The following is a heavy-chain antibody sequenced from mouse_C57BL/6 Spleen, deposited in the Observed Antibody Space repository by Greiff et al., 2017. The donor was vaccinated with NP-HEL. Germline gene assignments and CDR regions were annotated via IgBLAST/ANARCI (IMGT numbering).Heavy chain of an antibody. CDR3: ARHKRDYDEGFDY. CDR1: GFTFSSYG. D-gene: IGHD2-4*01. J-gene: IGHJ2*01. V-gene: IGHV5-6*01. Sequence: EVQGVESGGDLVKPGGSLKLSCAASGFTFSSYGMSWVRQTPDKRLEWVATISSGGSYTYYPDSVKGRFTISRDNAKNTLYLQMSSLKSEDTAMYYCARHKRDYDEGFDYWGQGTTLTVSS. CDR2: ISSGGSYT.